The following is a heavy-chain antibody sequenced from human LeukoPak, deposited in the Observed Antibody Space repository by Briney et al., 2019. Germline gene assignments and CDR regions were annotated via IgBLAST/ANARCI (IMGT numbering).Heavy chain of an antibody. J-gene: IGHJ5*02. Sequence: GGSLRLSCAASGFTFSRYAMSWVRQAPGKGLEWVSAVSGSGGSTYYADSVKGLFTISRDNAKNSLYLQMNSLRAEDTAVYYCARGPSNSGPGEAENWFDPWGQGTLVTVSP. CDR2: VSGSGGST. D-gene: IGHD1-26*01. V-gene: IGHV3-23*01. CDR3: ARGPSNSGPGEAENWFDP. CDR1: GFTFSRYA.